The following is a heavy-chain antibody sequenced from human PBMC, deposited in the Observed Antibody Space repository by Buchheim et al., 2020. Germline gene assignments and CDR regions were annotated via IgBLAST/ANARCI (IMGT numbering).Heavy chain of an antibody. Sequence: QVQLQESGPGLVKPSQTLSLTCTVSGGSISSGSYYWSWIRQPAGKGLEWIGRIYTSGSTNYNPSLKSRVTISVDTSKNQFSLKLSSVTAADTAVYYCARDVIVVDANSADYYYYYGMDVWGQGTT. CDR1: GGSISSGSYY. J-gene: IGHJ6*02. V-gene: IGHV4-61*02. CDR3: ARDVIVVDANSADYYYYYGMDV. D-gene: IGHD3-22*01. CDR2: IYTSGST.